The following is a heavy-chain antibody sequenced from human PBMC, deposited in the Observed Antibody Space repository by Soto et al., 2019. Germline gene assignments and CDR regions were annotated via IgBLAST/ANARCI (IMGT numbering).Heavy chain of an antibody. Sequence: QVQLVESGGGVVQPGRSLRLSCAASGFTFSSYGMHWVRQAPGKGLEWVAVISYDGSNKYYADSVKGRFTISRDNSKNTLYLQMNSLRAEDTAVYYCAKFSVAAAGTNYWGQGTLVTVSS. J-gene: IGHJ4*02. D-gene: IGHD6-13*01. V-gene: IGHV3-30*18. CDR2: ISYDGSNK. CDR3: AKFSVAAAGTNY. CDR1: GFTFSSYG.